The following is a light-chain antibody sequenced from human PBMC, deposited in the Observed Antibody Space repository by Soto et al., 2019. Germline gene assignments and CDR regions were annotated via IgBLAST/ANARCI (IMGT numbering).Light chain of an antibody. Sequence: DIQMTQSPSTLSASVGDRVTVTCRASQSISTSLAWYQQKPGKVPKLLIYATSTLQSGVPSRFSGSGFGTDFTLTISSLQPEDVATYYCQKHNSAPLFFGPGTKVDIK. CDR3: QKHNSAPLF. J-gene: IGKJ3*01. CDR2: ATS. CDR1: QSISTS. V-gene: IGKV1-27*01.